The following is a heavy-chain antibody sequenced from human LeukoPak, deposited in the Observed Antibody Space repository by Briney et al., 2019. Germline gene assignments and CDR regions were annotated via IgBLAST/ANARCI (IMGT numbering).Heavy chain of an antibody. Sequence: PSETLSLTCTVSGGSISSYYWSWIRQPPGKGLEWIGYIYYSGSTNYNPSLKSRVTISVDTSKNQFSLKLSSVTAADTAVYYCAREGYYGSGTYYYGMDVWGRGTTVTVSS. J-gene: IGHJ6*02. CDR2: IYYSGST. V-gene: IGHV4-59*01. D-gene: IGHD3-10*01. CDR1: GGSISSYY. CDR3: AREGYYGSGTYYYGMDV.